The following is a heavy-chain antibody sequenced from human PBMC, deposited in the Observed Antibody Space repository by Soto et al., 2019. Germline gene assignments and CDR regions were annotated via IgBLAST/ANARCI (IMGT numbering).Heavy chain of an antibody. V-gene: IGHV4-39*07. Sequence: SATLSLTCTFSGGSISRSSNHLGWIRQPPGKGLEWIGNIYYSENTYYNPSLKSRVTISVDTSKNQFSLKLSSVTAADTAVYYGARGLQYHMDFDNWGKGTLVTVGS. D-gene: IGHD4-4*01. CDR3: ARGLQYHMDFDN. J-gene: IGHJ4*02. CDR1: GGSISRSSNH. CDR2: IYYSENT.